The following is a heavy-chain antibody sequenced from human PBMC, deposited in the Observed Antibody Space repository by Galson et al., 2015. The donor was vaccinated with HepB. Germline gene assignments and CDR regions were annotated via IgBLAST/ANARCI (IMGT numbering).Heavy chain of an antibody. Sequence: SLRLSCAASGFTFDDYAMHWVRQAPGKGLEWVSGISWNSGSIGYADSVKGRFTISRDNAKNSLYLQMNSLRAEDTAVYYCARDRRRMYYDFWSRTPDYYGMDVWGQGTTVTVSS. CDR1: GFTFDDYA. CDR3: ARDRRRMYYDFWSRTPDYYGMDV. J-gene: IGHJ6*02. D-gene: IGHD3-3*01. CDR2: ISWNSGSI. V-gene: IGHV3-9*01.